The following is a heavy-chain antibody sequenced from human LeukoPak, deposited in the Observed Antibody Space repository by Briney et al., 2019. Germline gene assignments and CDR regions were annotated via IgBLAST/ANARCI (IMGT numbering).Heavy chain of an antibody. CDR3: AKGFAGSGYSFLQGGFDY. Sequence: GGSLRLSCAASGFTFSSYAMSWVRQAPGKGLEWVSAIRGSGDSTYYADSVKGRFTISRDNSRDTLFLQMNSPRAEDTAVYYCAKGFAGSGYSFLQGGFDYWGQGTLVTVSS. V-gene: IGHV3-23*01. CDR1: GFTFSSYA. D-gene: IGHD3-22*01. J-gene: IGHJ4*02. CDR2: IRGSGDST.